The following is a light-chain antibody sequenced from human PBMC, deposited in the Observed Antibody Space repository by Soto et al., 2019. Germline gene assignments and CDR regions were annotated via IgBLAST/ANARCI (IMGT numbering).Light chain of an antibody. Sequence: EIVLTQSPGTLSLSPGERATLSCRASQSVSSSYFAWYQQRFGQAPRLLIYGASSRATGIPDRFSGSGSGTDFTLTISRLEPEDFAVYYCQQYGSSSWTFGRGTKVDIK. CDR2: GAS. V-gene: IGKV3-20*01. CDR3: QQYGSSSWT. CDR1: QSVSSSY. J-gene: IGKJ1*01.